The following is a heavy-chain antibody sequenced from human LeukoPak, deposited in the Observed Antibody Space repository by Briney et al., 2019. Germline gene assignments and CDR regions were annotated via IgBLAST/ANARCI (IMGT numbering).Heavy chain of an antibody. CDR3: ARNAPPWIWSGYYQPSGTLDY. CDR1: GGSISSYY. CDR2: IYYSGST. V-gene: IGHV4-59*12. Sequence: SETLSLTCTVSGGSISSYYWSWIRQPPGKGLEWIGYIYYSGSTNYNPSLKSRVTISVDTSKNQFSLKLSSVTAEDTAVYYCARNAPPWIWSGYYQPSGTLDYWGQGTLVTVSS. J-gene: IGHJ4*02. D-gene: IGHD3-3*01.